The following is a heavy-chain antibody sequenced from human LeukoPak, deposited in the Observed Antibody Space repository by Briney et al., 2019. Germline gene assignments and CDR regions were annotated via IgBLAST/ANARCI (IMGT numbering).Heavy chain of an antibody. CDR2: ISSSGSTI. Sequence: PGGSLRLSCAASGFTFSDYYMSWIRQAPGKGLEWVSYISSSGSTIYYADSVKGRFTISRDNAKNSLYLQMDSLRAEDTAVYYCAKIAVAGIRDYWGQGTLVTVSS. V-gene: IGHV3-11*01. J-gene: IGHJ4*02. D-gene: IGHD6-19*01. CDR1: GFTFSDYY. CDR3: AKIAVAGIRDY.